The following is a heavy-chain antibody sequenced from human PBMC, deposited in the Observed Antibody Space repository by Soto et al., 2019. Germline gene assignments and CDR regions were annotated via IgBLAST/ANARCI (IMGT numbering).Heavy chain of an antibody. CDR2: IYWDDDR. Sequence: QITLKESGPTLVKPTQTLTLTCTFSGFSRTTSGVGVGWIRQPPGKALEWPALIYWDDDRRYSPSLRSRLTITKNTSKYQVVLTMSNMDPVDTATHFCAHSQQHNCLDCWVQRTLVTVSS. CDR3: AHSQQHNCLDC. J-gene: IGHJ4*02. CDR1: GFSRTTSGVG. V-gene: IGHV2-5*02. D-gene: IGHD1-20*01.